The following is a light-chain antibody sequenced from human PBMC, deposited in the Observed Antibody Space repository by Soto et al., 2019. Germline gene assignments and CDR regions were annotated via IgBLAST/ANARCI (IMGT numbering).Light chain of an antibody. Sequence: IVLPQSPGTLSLSPGERATPSCRAIQSVSSSYLAWDQQKPGQAPRLLIYGASTRATGIPARFSGSGSGTEFTLTISSLQSEDFAVYYCQQYNNWPHWTFGQGTKVDIK. CDR1: QSVSSSY. CDR2: GAS. J-gene: IGKJ1*01. CDR3: QQYNNWPHWT. V-gene: IGKV3-15*01.